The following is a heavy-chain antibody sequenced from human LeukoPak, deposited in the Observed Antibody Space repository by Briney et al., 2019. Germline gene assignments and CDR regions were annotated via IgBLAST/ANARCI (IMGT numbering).Heavy chain of an antibody. Sequence: SVKGRFTISRDNDKNSLYLQMNSLRAEDTALYHCARESSGWYWRWFDPWGQGTLVTVSS. CDR3: ARESSGWYWRWFDP. J-gene: IGHJ5*02. D-gene: IGHD6-19*01. V-gene: IGHV3-21*04.